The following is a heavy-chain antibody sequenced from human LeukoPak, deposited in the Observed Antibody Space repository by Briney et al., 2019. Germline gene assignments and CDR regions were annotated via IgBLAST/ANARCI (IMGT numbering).Heavy chain of an antibody. CDR2: ISHTGTTM. CDR3: ARGHWGLDS. V-gene: IGHV3-11*04. CDR1: GFTVSSNS. Sequence: GGSLRLSCPVSGFTVSSNSMSWIRQAPGKGLEWVSYISHTGTTMYYADSVKGRFTLSRDNARNSLYLQMNSLRAEDTAVYYCARGHWGLDSWGQGTLVSVSS. J-gene: IGHJ4*02. D-gene: IGHD7-27*01.